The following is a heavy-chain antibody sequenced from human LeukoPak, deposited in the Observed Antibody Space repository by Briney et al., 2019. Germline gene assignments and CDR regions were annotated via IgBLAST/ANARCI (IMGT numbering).Heavy chain of an antibody. CDR2: ILYDGSSQ. V-gene: IGHV3-30-3*01. D-gene: IGHD4-17*01. J-gene: IGHJ4*02. CDR1: GFTFSTYA. CDR3: ARDFRDYRDYVAYFDS. Sequence: GGSLRLSCAASGFTFSTYAMHWVRQAPGKGLEWVGVILYDGSSQYYTDSVKGRFTISRDNSRNTLYLQMNSLEVEDTAVYYCARDFRDYRDYVAYFDSWGQGTLVTVSS.